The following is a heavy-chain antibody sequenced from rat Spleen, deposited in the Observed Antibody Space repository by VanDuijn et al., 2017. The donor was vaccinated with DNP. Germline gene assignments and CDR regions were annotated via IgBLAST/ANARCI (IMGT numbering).Heavy chain of an antibody. V-gene: IGHV5S11*01. CDR1: GFTFSDYY. CDR3: ARTYSNYGNWFPY. J-gene: IGHJ3*01. D-gene: IGHD1-2*01. CDR2: ISTGGGNT. Sequence: EVQLVESGGGVVQPGRSLKLSCAASGFTFSDYYMAWVRQAPTKGLEWVASISTGGGNTYYRDSVKGRFTISRDNAKSTLYLQMDSLRSEETATFYCARTYSNYGNWFPYWGQGTLVTVSS.